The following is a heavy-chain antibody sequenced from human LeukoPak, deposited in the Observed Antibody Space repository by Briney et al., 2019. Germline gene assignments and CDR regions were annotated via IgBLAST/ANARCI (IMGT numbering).Heavy chain of an antibody. J-gene: IGHJ4*02. V-gene: IGHV4-59*01. Sequence: PSETLPLTCAVSGGSIRKYYWSWIRQPPGKGLEWIGYIYYSGRTNYNPSLKSRATISADTSKDQFSLKMSSVTAADTAVYYCAGEAKPAAGTQLDYWGQGALVTVSS. CDR2: IYYSGRT. D-gene: IGHD6-13*01. CDR1: GGSIRKYY. CDR3: AGEAKPAAGTQLDY.